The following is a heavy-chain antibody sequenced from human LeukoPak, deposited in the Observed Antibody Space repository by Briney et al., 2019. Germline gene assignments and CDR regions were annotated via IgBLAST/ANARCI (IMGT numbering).Heavy chain of an antibody. CDR2: INHSGST. V-gene: IGHV4-34*01. Sequence: SETLSLTCAVYGGSFSGYYWSWIRQPPGKGLEWIGEINHSGSTNYNPSLKSRDTISVDTSKNQFSLKLSSVTAADTAVYYCASSDYGGNSNFDYWGQGTLVTVSS. CDR3: ASSDYGGNSNFDY. J-gene: IGHJ4*02. CDR1: GGSFSGYY. D-gene: IGHD4-23*01.